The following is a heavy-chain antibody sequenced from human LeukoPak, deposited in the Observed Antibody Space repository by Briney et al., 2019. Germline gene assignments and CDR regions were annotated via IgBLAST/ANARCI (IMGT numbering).Heavy chain of an antibody. J-gene: IGHJ6*03. V-gene: IGHV4-38-2*02. D-gene: IGHD3-16*01. CDR3: ARETSQKGAHYMDV. CDR1: GYSISSGYY. CDR2: IYHSGST. Sequence: SETLSLTCTVSGYSISSGYYWGWIRQPPGKGLEWIGSIYHSGSTYYNPSLKNRVTISVDTSKNQFSLKLSSVTAADTAVYYCARETSQKGAHYMDVWGKGTTVTISS.